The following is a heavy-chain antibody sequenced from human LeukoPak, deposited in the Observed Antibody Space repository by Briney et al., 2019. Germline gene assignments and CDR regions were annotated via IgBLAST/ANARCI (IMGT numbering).Heavy chain of an antibody. CDR1: GFTFSSYW. V-gene: IGHV3-21*01. D-gene: IGHD2-2*01. Sequence: GGSLRLSCAASGFTFSSYWMSWVRQAPGKGLEWVSSISSSSSYIYYADSVKGRFTIPRDNAKNSLYLQMNSLRAEDTAVYYCARDYCSSTSCHGDYWGQGTLVTASS. J-gene: IGHJ4*02. CDR2: ISSSSSYI. CDR3: ARDYCSSTSCHGDY.